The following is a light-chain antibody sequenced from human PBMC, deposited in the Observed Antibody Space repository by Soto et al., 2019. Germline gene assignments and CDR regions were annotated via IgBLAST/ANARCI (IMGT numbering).Light chain of an antibody. CDR3: QPYNNWPLT. Sequence: EIVLTQSPATLSLSPGERATLSCRASQSVSSSYLAWYQQKPGQAPRLLIYGASSRATGIPDRFSGSGSGTDFTLTISRLEPEDFAIYYCQPYNNWPLTFGGGTKVESK. CDR1: QSVSSSY. J-gene: IGKJ4*01. CDR2: GAS. V-gene: IGKV3D-20*02.